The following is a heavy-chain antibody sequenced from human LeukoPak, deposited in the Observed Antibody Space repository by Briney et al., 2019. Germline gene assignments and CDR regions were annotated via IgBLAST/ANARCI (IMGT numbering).Heavy chain of an antibody. J-gene: IGHJ4*02. Sequence: SETLSLTRAVYGGSFSGYYWSWIRQPPGKGLEWIGEINHSGSTNYNPSLKSRVTMSVDTSKNQFSLKLSSVTAADTAVYYCARGYSGYDRSFDYWGQGTLVTVSS. CDR2: INHSGST. CDR1: GGSFSGYY. V-gene: IGHV4-34*01. D-gene: IGHD5-12*01. CDR3: ARGYSGYDRSFDY.